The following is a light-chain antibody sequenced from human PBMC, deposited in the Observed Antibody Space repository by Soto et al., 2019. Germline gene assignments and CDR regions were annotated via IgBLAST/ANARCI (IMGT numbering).Light chain of an antibody. Sequence: QSVLTQPPSASGTPWQKVTISCSGSSSNIGSNPVHWYQQLPGTAPQLLIHNNNQRPSRVPDRFSGSKSGTSASLAISGLQSEDEADYYCASWDDSLSGVLFGGGTKLTVL. CDR2: NNN. J-gene: IGLJ2*01. CDR3: ASWDDSLSGVL. V-gene: IGLV1-44*01. CDR1: SSNIGSNP.